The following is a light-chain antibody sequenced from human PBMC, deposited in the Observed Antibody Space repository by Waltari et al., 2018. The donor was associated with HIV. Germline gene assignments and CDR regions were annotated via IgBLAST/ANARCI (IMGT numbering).Light chain of an antibody. CDR3: SSYTSSSTLV. J-gene: IGLJ1*01. V-gene: IGLV2-11*01. CDR2: DVN. CDR1: SSDVGGYNY. Sequence: QSALTQPRSVSGSPGQSVPIPCTGSSSDVGGYNYVSWYQRHPGKAPKLMIYDVNRRPSGVPGRFSGSKSGNTASLTISGLEAEDEGDYYCSSYTSSSTLVFGTGTKVTVL.